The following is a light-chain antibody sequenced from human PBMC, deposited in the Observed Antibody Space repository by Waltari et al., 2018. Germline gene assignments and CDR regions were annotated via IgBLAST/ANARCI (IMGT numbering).Light chain of an antibody. CDR1: NIGSRN. CDR3: QVWDSSSNAV. Sequence: SFDLTQPLSVSVALGQTARLTCGGDNIGSRNVHWYQQKPGQAPILVIYRDNNRPSWIPERFSGSNSGNTATLGISRAQAGDEADYFCQVWDSSSNAVFGGGTKLTVL. CDR2: RDN. J-gene: IGLJ2*01. V-gene: IGLV3-9*01.